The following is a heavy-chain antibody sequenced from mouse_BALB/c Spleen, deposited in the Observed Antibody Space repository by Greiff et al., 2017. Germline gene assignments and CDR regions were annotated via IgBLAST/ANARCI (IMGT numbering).Heavy chain of an antibody. V-gene: IGHV2-2*02. CDR3: AREIYYGTYYAMDY. CDR1: GFSLTSYG. CDR2: IWSGGST. Sequence: VQLQESGPGLVQPSQSLSITCTVSGFSLTSYGVHWVRQSPGKGLEWLGVIWSGGSTDYNAAFISRLSISKDNSKSQVFFKMNSLQANDTAIYYCAREIYYGTYYAMDYWGQGTSVTVSS. D-gene: IGHD2-1*01. J-gene: IGHJ4*01.